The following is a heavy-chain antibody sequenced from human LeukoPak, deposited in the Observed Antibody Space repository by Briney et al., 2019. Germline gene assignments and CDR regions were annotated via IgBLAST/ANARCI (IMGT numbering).Heavy chain of an antibody. V-gene: IGHV1-2*02. CDR3: VRDHASSYDY. Sequence: ASVKVSCKASGYTFHAWYMHWVRQAPGQGLEWMGWIGPKNGDTHYAQKFQGRLTMTRDTSITTAFIELSRLTSDDTAVYYCVRDHASSYDYWGQGTLVTVSS. D-gene: IGHD1-26*01. CDR2: IGPKNGDT. J-gene: IGHJ4*02. CDR1: GYTFHAWY.